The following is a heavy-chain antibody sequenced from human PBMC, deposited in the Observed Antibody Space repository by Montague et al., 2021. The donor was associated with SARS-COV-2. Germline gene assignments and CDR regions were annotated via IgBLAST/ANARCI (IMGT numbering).Heavy chain of an antibody. V-gene: IGHV4-34*01. Sequence: SETLSLTCAVYGGSFSDYYWSWIRQPPGKGLEWMGEINHSGSTGYNPSLKSRVTISVDTSKNQFSLRLTSVTAADTAVYYCARERLGNYFHYYGLDVWGQGTTVTVSS. CDR3: ARERLGNYFHYYGLDV. CDR2: INHSGST. CDR1: GGSFSDYY. J-gene: IGHJ6*02. D-gene: IGHD7-27*01.